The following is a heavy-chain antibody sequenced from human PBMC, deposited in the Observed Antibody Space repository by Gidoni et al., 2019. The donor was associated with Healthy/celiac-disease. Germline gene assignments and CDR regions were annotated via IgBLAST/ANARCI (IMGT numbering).Heavy chain of an antibody. J-gene: IGHJ4*02. CDR3: AMIWGSYRSDY. CDR1: GFTFSSYE. D-gene: IGHD3-16*02. Sequence: EVQLVESGGGLVQPGGSLRLSCAASGFTFSSYEMNWVRQAPGKGLEWVSYISSSGSTIYYADSVKGRFTISRDNAKNSLYLQMNSLRAEDTAVYYCAMIWGSYRSDYWGQGTLVTVSS. V-gene: IGHV3-48*03. CDR2: ISSSGSTI.